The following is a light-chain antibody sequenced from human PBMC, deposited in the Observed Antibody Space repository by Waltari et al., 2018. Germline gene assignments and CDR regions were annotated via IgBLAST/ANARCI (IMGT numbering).Light chain of an antibody. V-gene: IGKV2-28*01. CDR1: QSLLHRNGYNY. J-gene: IGKJ2*01. CDR3: MQARQTPYT. Sequence: IVMTQSPLSLPVTPGEPASISCRASQSLLHRNGYNYLDWYLQKPGQSPQLLSYLATTRASGVPDRFRGDASGTQFTLRISRVEAEDVGVYYCMQARQTPYTFGHGTKLEIK. CDR2: LAT.